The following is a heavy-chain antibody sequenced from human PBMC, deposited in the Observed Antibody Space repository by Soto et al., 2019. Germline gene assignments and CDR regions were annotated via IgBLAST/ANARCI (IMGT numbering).Heavy chain of an antibody. D-gene: IGHD3-16*01. CDR3: ARMETFGSLNWFDP. Sequence: ASLQDSCKSSGYSFTNHDVSWVRPAPGQGLEWLGWMNPGGGDAGYAQKFQGRVTMTRDISIATAYMELSSLRSDDTAIYYCARMETFGSLNWFDPWGQGTLVTVFS. V-gene: IGHV1-8*01. J-gene: IGHJ5*02. CDR2: MNPGGGDA. CDR1: GYSFTNHD.